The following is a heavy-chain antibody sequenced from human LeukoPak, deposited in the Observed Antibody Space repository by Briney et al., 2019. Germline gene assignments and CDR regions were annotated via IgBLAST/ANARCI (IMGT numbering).Heavy chain of an antibody. CDR3: AKQGVVGNTNDRHYFDS. CDR1: EFFFTTYA. J-gene: IGHJ4*02. CDR2: ISDNGANT. V-gene: IGHV3-23*01. Sequence: GGSLRLSCAASEFFFTTYAMGWVRQAPGKGLEWVSGISDNGANTYYPDSVKGRFTISRDNSKNTLYLQLNSLRAEDTAVYYCAKQGVVGNTNDRHYFDSWGQGTLVTVSS. D-gene: IGHD1-26*01.